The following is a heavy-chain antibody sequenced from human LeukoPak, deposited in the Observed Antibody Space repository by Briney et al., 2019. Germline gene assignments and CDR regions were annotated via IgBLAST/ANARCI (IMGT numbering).Heavy chain of an antibody. V-gene: IGHV3-73*01. CDR1: GFTFSGSA. D-gene: IGHD3-3*01. CDR3: TRNDDFWSGYSLT. J-gene: IGHJ5*02. Sequence: GGSLRLSCAASGFTFSGSAMHWVRQAPGKGLEWVGRIRSKANSYATAYAASVKGRFTISRDDSKNTAYLQMNSLKTEDTAVYYCTRNDDFWSGYSLTWGQGTLVTVSS. CDR2: IRSKANSYAT.